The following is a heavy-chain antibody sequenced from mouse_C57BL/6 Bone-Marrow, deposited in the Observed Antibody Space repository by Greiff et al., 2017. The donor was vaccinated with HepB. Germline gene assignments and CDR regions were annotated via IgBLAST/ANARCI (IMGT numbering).Heavy chain of an antibody. CDR1: GYTFTSYW. Sequence: QVQLKQPGAELVKPGASVKMSCKASGYTFTSYWITWVKQRPGQGLEWIGDIYPGSGSTNYNEKFKSKATLTVDTSSSTAYMQLSSLTSEDSAVYYCARQLRLGPWFAYWGQGTLVTVSA. J-gene: IGHJ3*01. CDR3: ARQLRLGPWFAY. D-gene: IGHD3-2*02. CDR2: IYPGSGST. V-gene: IGHV1-55*01.